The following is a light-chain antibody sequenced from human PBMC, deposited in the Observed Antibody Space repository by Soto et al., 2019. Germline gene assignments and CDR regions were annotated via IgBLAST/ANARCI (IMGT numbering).Light chain of an antibody. Sequence: EIVMTKSPATLSVSPGERATLSCRASQSVSSKLAWYQQKPGQAPRLLIYGASARATGITARFSGSGSGTEFTLTISSLHSEDFDVYCCTVYNTWPPGTFGQGTKVAIK. CDR1: QSVSSK. CDR3: TVYNTWPPGT. J-gene: IGKJ1*01. CDR2: GAS. V-gene: IGKV3-15*01.